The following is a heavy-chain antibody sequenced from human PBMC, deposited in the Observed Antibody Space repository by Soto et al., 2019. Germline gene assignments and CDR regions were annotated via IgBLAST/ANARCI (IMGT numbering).Heavy chain of an antibody. CDR3: AREATVVVITTAFDI. CDR1: GGTFSSYT. Sequence: ASVKVSCKASGGTFSSYTISWVRQAPGQGLEWMGRIIPILGIANYAQKFQGRVTITADKSTSTAYMELSSLRSEDTAVYYCAREATVVVITTAFDIWGQGTMVTVSS. CDR2: IIPILGIA. J-gene: IGHJ3*02. V-gene: IGHV1-69*04. D-gene: IGHD3-22*01.